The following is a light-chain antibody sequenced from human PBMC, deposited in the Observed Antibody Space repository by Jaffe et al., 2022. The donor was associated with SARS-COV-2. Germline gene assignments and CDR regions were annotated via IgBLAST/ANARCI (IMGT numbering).Light chain of an antibody. CDR3: QQYDNLPPYT. J-gene: IGKJ2*01. CDR1: QDIKTY. V-gene: IGKV1-33*01. CDR2: GAS. Sequence: DIQMTQSPSSLSASVGDRVTITCQASQDIKTYLNWYQQKPGKAPKLLIYGASSLETGVPSRFSGSGSGTDFTFTISSLQPEDIATYYCQQYDNLPPYTFGQGTKLEIK.